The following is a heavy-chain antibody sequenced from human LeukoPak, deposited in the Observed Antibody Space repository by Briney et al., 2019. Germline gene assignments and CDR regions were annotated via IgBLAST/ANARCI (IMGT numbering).Heavy chain of an antibody. J-gene: IGHJ4*02. CDR1: GFTFSSYS. Sequence: GGSLRLSCAASGFTFSSYSMNWVRQAPGKGLEWVSSISSSSSYIYYADSVKGRFTISRDDAKNSLYLQMNSLRDEDTAVYYCARDFTDPIDYWGQGTLVTVSS. CDR2: ISSSSSYI. V-gene: IGHV3-21*01. CDR3: ARDFTDPIDY.